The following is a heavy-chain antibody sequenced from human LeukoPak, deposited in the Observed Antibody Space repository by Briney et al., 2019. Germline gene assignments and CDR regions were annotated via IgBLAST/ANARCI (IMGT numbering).Heavy chain of an antibody. D-gene: IGHD2-2*01. V-gene: IGHV4-34*01. Sequence: SETLSLTCAVYGGSFSGYYWSWIRQPPGKGLEWIGEINHSGSTNYNPSLKSRVTISVDTFKNQFSLKLSSVTAADTAVYYCVSGYHRYWGQGTLVTVSS. J-gene: IGHJ4*02. CDR1: GGSFSGYY. CDR2: INHSGST. CDR3: VSGYHRY.